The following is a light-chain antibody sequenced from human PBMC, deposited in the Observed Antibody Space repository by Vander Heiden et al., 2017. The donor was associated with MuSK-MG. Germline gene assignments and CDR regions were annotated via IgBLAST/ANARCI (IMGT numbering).Light chain of an antibody. CDR2: KAS. J-gene: IGKJ2*01. CDR1: QSIGSW. CDR3: QKDNSYT. V-gene: IGKV1-5*03. Sequence: DIQMTQCPSTLSASVRDRVTITCRASQSIGSWLAWYQPKPGNAPKILIYKASNLQSRATSRFSGSGSETEFILTIRSLQADDFATYYCQKDNSYTFGQGTKLEIK.